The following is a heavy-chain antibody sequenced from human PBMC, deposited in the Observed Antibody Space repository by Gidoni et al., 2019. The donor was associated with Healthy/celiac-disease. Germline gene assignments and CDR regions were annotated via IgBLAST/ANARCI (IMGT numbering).Heavy chain of an antibody. Sequence: GSLRLSCAASGFTFSSYAMSWVRQAPGKGLEWVSAISGSGGSTYYADSVKGRFTISRDNSKNTLYLQMNSLRAEDTAVYYCAKDPLGQILRPSYFDYWGQGTLVTVSS. D-gene: IGHD1-26*01. V-gene: IGHV3-23*01. J-gene: IGHJ4*02. CDR2: ISGSGGST. CDR3: AKDPLGQILRPSYFDY. CDR1: GFTFSSYA.